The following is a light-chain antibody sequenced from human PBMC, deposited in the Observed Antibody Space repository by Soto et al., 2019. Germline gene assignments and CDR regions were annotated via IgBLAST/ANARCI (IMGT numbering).Light chain of an antibody. CDR2: EVS. CDR1: SSDVGSYNL. J-gene: IGLJ1*01. V-gene: IGLV2-14*02. Sequence: QSALTQPASVSRSPGQSITISCTGTSSDVGSYNLVSWYQQYPGKAPKLMIYEVSYRPSGVSNRFSGSKSGNTTSLTISGLQAEDEADYYCSSFTTSSTRVFGTGNKVTVL. CDR3: SSFTTSSTRV.